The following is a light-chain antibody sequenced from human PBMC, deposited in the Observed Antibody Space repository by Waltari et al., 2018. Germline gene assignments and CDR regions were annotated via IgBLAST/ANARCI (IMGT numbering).Light chain of an antibody. V-gene: IGKV3-15*01. Sequence: EIVMTQSPATLSVSPGERATLSCRASQSVSSNLAWYQQKPGQAPRLLIYGASTRATGIPARFSGSGSGTEFTLTISGLQSEDFAVYYCQQYNNWPPGRTFGQGTKVEIK. CDR1: QSVSSN. CDR3: QQYNNWPPGRT. CDR2: GAS. J-gene: IGKJ1*01.